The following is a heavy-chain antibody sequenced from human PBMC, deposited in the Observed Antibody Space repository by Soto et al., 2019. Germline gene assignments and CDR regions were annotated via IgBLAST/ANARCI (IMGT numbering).Heavy chain of an antibody. D-gene: IGHD3-22*01. CDR1: GFTFSSYG. CDR3: ARESSSGQYYYYGMDV. CDR2: ISYDGSNK. V-gene: IGHV3-30*03. Sequence: PGGSLRLSCAASGFTFSSYGMHWVRQAPGKGLEWVAVISYDGSNKYYADSVKGRFTISRDNSKNTLYLQMNSLRAEDTAVYYCARESSSGQYYYYGMDVWGQGTTVTVSS. J-gene: IGHJ6*02.